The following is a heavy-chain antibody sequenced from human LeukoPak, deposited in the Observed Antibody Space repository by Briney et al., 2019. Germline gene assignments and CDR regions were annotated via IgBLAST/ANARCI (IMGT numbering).Heavy chain of an antibody. Sequence: GGSLRLSCVVSGFTFTSYSMNWVRQAPGKGLEWVSSISGSNSYIYYVDSVKGRFTISRDNAKNSLYLQMNSLRAEDTAVYYCARELVGLSSAGPHYYYYGMDVWGQGTTVTVSS. D-gene: IGHD3-16*01. CDR1: GFTFTSYS. V-gene: IGHV3-21*01. J-gene: IGHJ6*02. CDR2: ISGSNSYI. CDR3: ARELVGLSSAGPHYYYYGMDV.